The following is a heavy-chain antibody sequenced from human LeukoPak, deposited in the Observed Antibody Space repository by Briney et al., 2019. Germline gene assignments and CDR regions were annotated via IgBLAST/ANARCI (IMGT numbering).Heavy chain of an antibody. CDR2: ISSSSIYI. Sequence: GGSLRLSCAASGFTFSRHNMNWVRQAPGKGLEWVSSISSSSIYIYYADSVKGRFTISRDNARNSLYLQMNSLRAEDTAVYYCVRGKANYGSGSDVWGKGTTVTVSS. V-gene: IGHV3-21*01. CDR3: VRGKANYGSGSDV. CDR1: GFTFSRHN. J-gene: IGHJ6*04. D-gene: IGHD3-10*01.